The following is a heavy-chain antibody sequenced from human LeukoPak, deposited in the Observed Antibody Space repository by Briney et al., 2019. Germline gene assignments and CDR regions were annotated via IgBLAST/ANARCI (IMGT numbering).Heavy chain of an antibody. CDR2: INTNSGGT. D-gene: IGHD3-22*01. CDR1: GYTFTGYY. Sequence: GASVKVSCKSSGYTFTGYYMHWVRQASGQGLEWMGWINTNSGGTNYAQKFQGRVTMTRDTSISTAYMELSRLRSDDTAVYYCARGITMIVVATYCFDYWGQGTLVTVSS. V-gene: IGHV1-2*02. J-gene: IGHJ4*02. CDR3: ARGITMIVVATYCFDY.